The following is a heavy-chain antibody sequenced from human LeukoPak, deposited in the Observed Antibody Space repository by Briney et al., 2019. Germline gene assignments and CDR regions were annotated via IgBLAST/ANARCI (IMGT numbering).Heavy chain of an antibody. J-gene: IGHJ5*02. CDR1: GGTFSSCA. CDR2: IIPIFGTA. CDR3: ALCSQVTDLRDNWFDP. D-gene: IGHD3-16*01. V-gene: IGHV1-69*05. Sequence: SVKVSCKASGGTFSSCAISWVRQAPGQGLEWMGGIIPIFGTANYAQKFQGRVTITTDESTSTAYMELSSLRSEDTAAYYCALCSQVTDLRDNWFDPWGQGTLVTVSS.